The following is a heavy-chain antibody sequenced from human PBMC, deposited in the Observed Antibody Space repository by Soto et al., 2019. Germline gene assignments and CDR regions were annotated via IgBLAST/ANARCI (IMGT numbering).Heavy chain of an antibody. Sequence: EVQLVESGGGLIQPWGSLRLSCAATGFTVSNNYMSWVRQAPGKGLELVSFIYSGVTTYYADSVKGRFTISSDSSKHPLYLHMNSPRAEETAVYCCARAPTNTAVAGTAFAYWGEGTL. CDR3: ARAPTNTAVAGTAFAY. CDR2: IYSGVTT. V-gene: IGHV3-53*01. D-gene: IGHD6-19*01. J-gene: IGHJ4*02. CDR1: GFTVSNNY.